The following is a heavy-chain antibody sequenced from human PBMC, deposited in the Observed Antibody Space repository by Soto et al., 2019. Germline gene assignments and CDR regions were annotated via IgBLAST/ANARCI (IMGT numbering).Heavy chain of an antibody. Sequence: QVQLVESGGGLVKPGGSLRLSCTGSGFIFSDYMTWIRQAPGKGLEWVSYISGSGAYTKYADSVRGRFTISRDKAKNSLWLQINSLRAEDTAVYYCARSSGWRHVVGYKYGLDVWGQGTTVIVSS. D-gene: IGHD5-18*01. V-gene: IGHV3-11*06. J-gene: IGHJ6*02. CDR2: ISGSGAYT. CDR3: ARSSGWRHVVGYKYGLDV. CDR1: GFIFSDY.